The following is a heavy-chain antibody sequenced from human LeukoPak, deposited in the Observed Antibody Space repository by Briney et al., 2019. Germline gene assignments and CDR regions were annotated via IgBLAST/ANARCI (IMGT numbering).Heavy chain of an antibody. CDR3: ARRAGYCSSTSCHELNNWFDP. CDR1: GGSISSSSYY. V-gene: IGHV4-39*01. Sequence: PSETLSLTCTVSGGSISSSSYYWGWIRQPPGKGLEWIGSIYYSGSTYYNPSLKSRVTISVDTSKNQFSLKLSSVTAADTAVYYCARRAGYCSSTSCHELNNWFDPWGQGTLVTVSS. CDR2: IYYSGST. D-gene: IGHD2-2*01. J-gene: IGHJ5*02.